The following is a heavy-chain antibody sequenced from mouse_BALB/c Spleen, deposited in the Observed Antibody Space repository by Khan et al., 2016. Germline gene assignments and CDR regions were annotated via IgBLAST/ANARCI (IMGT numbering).Heavy chain of an antibody. J-gene: IGHJ4*01. CDR2: IFPGSGST. V-gene: IGHV1-77*01. CDR1: GYTFTDYY. D-gene: IGHD1-2*01. CDR3: ARSYYGYFAMDY. Sequence: QVQLQQSGTELPRPGASVKLSCKASGYTFTDYYLHWVKQRTGQGLEWIGEIFPGSGSTYYTEQFKGKASLTADTSSRTAYMQRSSLTSEDSAVYVCARSYYGYFAMDYWGHGASVTVSS.